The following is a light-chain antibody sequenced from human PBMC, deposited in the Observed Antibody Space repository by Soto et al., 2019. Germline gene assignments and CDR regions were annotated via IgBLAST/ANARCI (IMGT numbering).Light chain of an antibody. CDR3: CSYTTTTPLYV. J-gene: IGLJ1*01. V-gene: IGLV2-14*01. CDR2: EVS. CDR1: STDVGNYNY. Sequence: QSALSQPASLSGSPGKSITISCTGTSTDVGNYNYVSYYQQHPGTAPKLMIFEVSNLPSGVSDRFSGSKSGNTASLTISGLQAEDEADYYCCSYTTTTPLYVYGTGTKVNVL.